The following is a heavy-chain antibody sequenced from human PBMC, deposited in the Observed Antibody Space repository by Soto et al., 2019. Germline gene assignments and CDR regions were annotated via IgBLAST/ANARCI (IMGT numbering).Heavy chain of an antibody. CDR2: INHTGSP. CDR3: ASQVGVPSNWVGVA. Sequence: VSRGSFNNYYWSWIRQPPGKGLEWIGEINHTGSPNYNPSLKSRVTISVDASKKQFSLRLSSVTAADTAVYYCASQVGVPSNWVGVAWGQGTPVTVSS. V-gene: IGHV4-34*01. J-gene: IGHJ5*02. D-gene: IGHD6-13*01. CDR1: RGSFNNYY.